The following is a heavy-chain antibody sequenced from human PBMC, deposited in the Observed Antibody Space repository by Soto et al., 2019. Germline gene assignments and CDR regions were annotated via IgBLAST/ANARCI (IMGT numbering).Heavy chain of an antibody. Sequence: SETLSLTCTVSGGSISSSSYYWGWIRQPPGKGLEWIGSIYYSGSTYYNPSLKSRVTISVDTSKNQFSLKLSSVTAADTAVYYCARGDYYDSRRYYYYGMDVWGQGTTVTVSS. CDR2: IYYSGST. D-gene: IGHD3-22*01. CDR3: ARGDYYDSRRYYYYGMDV. CDR1: GGSISSSSYY. V-gene: IGHV4-39*01. J-gene: IGHJ6*02.